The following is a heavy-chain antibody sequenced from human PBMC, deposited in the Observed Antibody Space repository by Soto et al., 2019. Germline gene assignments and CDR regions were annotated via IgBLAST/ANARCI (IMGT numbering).Heavy chain of an antibody. CDR2: ISPNSGNT. Sequence: GASLKGSCKASGYTFTGYYMPWVPQAPGQGLEWMGCISPNSGNTNYAKKLQGRVTMTTDTSTSTAYMKLRSLRSDDTAVYYCARDAYNWNYWGQGTLVTVSS. CDR3: ARDAYNWNY. V-gene: IGHV1-18*04. J-gene: IGHJ4*02. CDR1: GYTFTGYY. D-gene: IGHD1-20*01.